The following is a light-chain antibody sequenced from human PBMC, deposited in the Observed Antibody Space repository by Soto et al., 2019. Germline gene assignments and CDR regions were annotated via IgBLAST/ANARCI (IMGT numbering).Light chain of an antibody. V-gene: IGKV1-12*01. J-gene: IGKJ5*01. CDR1: QDIRTW. CDR3: QHATSFPIT. Sequence: DIQMTQSPSSVSASVGDRVTITCRASQDIRTWLAWYQQKPGKAPKILIYGASSLQSGVLSRFSGSGSGTYFTLTIISLQPEDFATYYCQHATSFPITFGQGTRLEIK. CDR2: GAS.